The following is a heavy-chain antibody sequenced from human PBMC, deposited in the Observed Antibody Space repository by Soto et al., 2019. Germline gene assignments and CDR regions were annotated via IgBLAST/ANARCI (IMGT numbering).Heavy chain of an antibody. Sequence: SVKVSCKASGFTFTSSAVQWVRQARGQRLEWIGWIVVGSGNTNYAQKIQERVTITKDMSTSTAYMELSSLRSDDTAVYYCAREYSSSLELEGNWFDPWGQGTLVTVSS. CDR2: IVVGSGNT. CDR3: AREYSSSLELEGNWFDP. V-gene: IGHV1-58*01. J-gene: IGHJ5*02. CDR1: GFTFTSSA. D-gene: IGHD6-13*01.